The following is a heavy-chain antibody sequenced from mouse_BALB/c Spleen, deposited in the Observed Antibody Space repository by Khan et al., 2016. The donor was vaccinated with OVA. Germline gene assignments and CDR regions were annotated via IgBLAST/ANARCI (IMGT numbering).Heavy chain of an antibody. J-gene: IGHJ4*01. CDR1: GFSLTSYG. V-gene: IGHV2-6*02. CDR3: ARWFDGYSSLYAMDC. CDR2: IWSDGST. D-gene: IGHD2-3*01. Sequence: VQLQESGPGLVAPSQSLSITCTVSGFSLTSYGVHWVRQPPGKGLEWLVVIWSDGSTNYNSVLKSRLSISKDNSKSQVFLKMNSLQTDDTAIYYCARWFDGYSSLYAMDCWGQGTSVTVSS.